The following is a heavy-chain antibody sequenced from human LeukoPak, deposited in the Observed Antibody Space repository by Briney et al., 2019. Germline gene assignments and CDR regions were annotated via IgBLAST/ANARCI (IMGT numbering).Heavy chain of an antibody. V-gene: IGHV3-48*04. Sequence: GGSLRLSCAASGFTFSSYSMNWVRQAPGKGLEWVSYISSSSSTIYYADSVKGRFTISRDNAKNSLYLQMNSLRAEDTAVYYCASAVIVGANYYYYYMDVWGKGTTVTVSS. J-gene: IGHJ6*03. CDR3: ASAVIVGANYYYYYMDV. CDR2: ISSSSSTI. D-gene: IGHD1-26*01. CDR1: GFTFSSYS.